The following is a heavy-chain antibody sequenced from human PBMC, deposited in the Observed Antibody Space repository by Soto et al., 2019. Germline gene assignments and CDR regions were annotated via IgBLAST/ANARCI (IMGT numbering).Heavy chain of an antibody. Sequence: ASVNASCKASGYSFTDYHIHWVRQAPGQGLEWMGGIIPVFGTPFYAQKFQGRVTITADESTNTAYMELISLRSEDTAMYYCARGDSPYVWFTEFWGQGSLVTVSS. CDR2: IIPVFGTP. J-gene: IGHJ1*01. V-gene: IGHV1-69*01. CDR3: ARGDSPYVWFTEF. D-gene: IGHD3-16*01. CDR1: GYSFTDYH.